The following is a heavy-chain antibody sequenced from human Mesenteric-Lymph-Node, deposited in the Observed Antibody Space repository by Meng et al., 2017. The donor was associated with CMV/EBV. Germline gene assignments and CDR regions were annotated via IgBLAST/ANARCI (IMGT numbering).Heavy chain of an antibody. J-gene: IGHJ4*02. CDR2: MYCSGSI. D-gene: IGHD3-10*01. V-gene: IGHV4-59*01. CDR1: GASISSYY. Sequence: GSLRLSCSVSGASISSYYWSWIRQPPGKRLEWIGYMYCSGSITYDPSLKSRVTISLDTSKNQFSLKLSSVTAADTAVYYCARLHYPYYFDYWGQGTLVTVSS. CDR3: ARLHYPYYFDY.